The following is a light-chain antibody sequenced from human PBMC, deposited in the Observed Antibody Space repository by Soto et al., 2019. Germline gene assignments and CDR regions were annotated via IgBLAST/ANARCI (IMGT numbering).Light chain of an antibody. CDR1: QSVSSSY. J-gene: IGKJ4*01. Sequence: IVLTQSPGTLSLSPGERATLSCRASQSVSSSYLAWYQQKPGQAPRLLIYGASSRATGIPDRFSGSGSGTDFHLSIRRLEPEDFAVDYCQQYGTSPLTFGGRTKVEIK. V-gene: IGKV3-20*01. CDR2: GAS. CDR3: QQYGTSPLT.